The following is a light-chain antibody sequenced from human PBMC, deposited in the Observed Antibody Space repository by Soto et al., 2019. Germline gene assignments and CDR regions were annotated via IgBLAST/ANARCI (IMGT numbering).Light chain of an antibody. CDR3: QQYTAWPLT. V-gene: IGKV3-11*01. CDR1: QSVSSN. J-gene: IGKJ1*01. CDR2: DSS. Sequence: EIVLTQSPATLSLSPGERATLSCRASQSVSSNLAWYRQKPGQAPRLLIYDSSNRAAGIPARFSGSGSGTDFTLTISRLEPEDFAVYYCQQYTAWPLTFGQGTKVDIK.